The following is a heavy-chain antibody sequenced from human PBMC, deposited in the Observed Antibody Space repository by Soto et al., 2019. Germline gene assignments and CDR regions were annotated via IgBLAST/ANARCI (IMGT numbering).Heavy chain of an antibody. J-gene: IGHJ6*02. D-gene: IGHD1-1*01. V-gene: IGHV1-69*01. Sequence: VQLVQSGAEVKKPGSSVKLSCKASGGTFNRYTISWVRQAPGQGLEWMGGIIPIFGTANYAQKFQGRVAIIADQSKSAAYMELRSLRSEDTAVYYCALWGFRDGNNSKYNYSGMDVWGQGTTVNVSS. CDR2: IIPIFGTA. CDR3: ALWGFRDGNNSKYNYSGMDV. CDR1: GGTFNRYT.